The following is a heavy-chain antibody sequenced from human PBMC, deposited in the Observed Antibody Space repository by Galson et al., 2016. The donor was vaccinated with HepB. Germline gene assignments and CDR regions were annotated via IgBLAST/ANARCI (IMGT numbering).Heavy chain of an antibody. D-gene: IGHD4-11*01. CDR1: EYSFPGYW. V-gene: IGHV5-51*01. CDR2: IYPGDSHT. Sequence: QSGAEVKKPRESLKISCKGSEYSFPGYWIGWVRQMPGKGLEWMGFIYPGDSHTKYSPSFDGQVTLSADKSTPTVYLHWSSLEASDTAMYYCARYTNFESGNWFDSWGQGTLVTVSS. CDR3: ARYTNFESGNWFDS. J-gene: IGHJ5*01.